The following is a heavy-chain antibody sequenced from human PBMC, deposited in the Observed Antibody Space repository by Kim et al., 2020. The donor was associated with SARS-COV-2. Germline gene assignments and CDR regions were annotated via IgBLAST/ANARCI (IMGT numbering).Heavy chain of an antibody. Sequence: SVKVSCKASGFTFTSSAMQWVRQARGQRLEWIGWIVVGSGNTNYAQKFQERVTITRDMSTSTAYMELSSLRSEDTAVYYCAAGEGFGETSPYYYGMDVWGQGTTVTVSS. CDR3: AAGEGFGETSPYYYGMDV. CDR1: GFTFTSSA. V-gene: IGHV1-58*02. J-gene: IGHJ6*02. CDR2: IVVGSGNT. D-gene: IGHD3-10*01.